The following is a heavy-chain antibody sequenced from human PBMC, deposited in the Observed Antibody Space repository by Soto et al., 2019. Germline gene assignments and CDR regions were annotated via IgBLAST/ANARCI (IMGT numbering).Heavy chain of an antibody. D-gene: IGHD3-16*01. CDR1: GFTFSSYA. CDR2: ISGSGGST. Sequence: EVQLLESGGGLVQPGGSLRLSCAASGFTFSSYAMSWVRQAPGKGLEWVSAISGSGGSTYYADSVKGRFTITRDNSKNTLYLQMNSLRAEDTAVYYCAKRGVSLGDFDYWGQGTLVTVSS. V-gene: IGHV3-23*01. J-gene: IGHJ4*02. CDR3: AKRGVSLGDFDY.